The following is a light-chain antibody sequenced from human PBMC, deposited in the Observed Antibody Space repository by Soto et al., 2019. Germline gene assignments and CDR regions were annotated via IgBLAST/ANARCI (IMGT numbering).Light chain of an antibody. Sequence: DIQMTQSPSTLSASVGYSVTITCRASQSITNWLAWYQQKPGKAPKLLIYDAASLESGVPSRFSGSGSGTEFTLTISSLQPEDFATYYCLQSSSYPYTFGGGTKVDIK. CDR3: LQSSSYPYT. J-gene: IGKJ4*01. V-gene: IGKV1-5*01. CDR1: QSITNW. CDR2: DAA.